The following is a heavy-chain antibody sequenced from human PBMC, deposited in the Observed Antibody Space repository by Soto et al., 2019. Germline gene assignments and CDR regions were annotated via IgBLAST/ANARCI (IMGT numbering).Heavy chain of an antibody. D-gene: IGHD1-26*01. CDR3: AKDSGSYPFAY. CDR2: ILPFLGTA. Sequence: GASVKVSCKYSRGGFRTESINWVRQAPGQGPEWMGGILPFLGTADYAPRFQGRVTITADGATTTAYMELRSLTSQDTAVYYCAKDSGSYPFAYWGQGTLVTVSS. V-gene: IGHV1-69*13. J-gene: IGHJ4*02. CDR1: RGGFRTES.